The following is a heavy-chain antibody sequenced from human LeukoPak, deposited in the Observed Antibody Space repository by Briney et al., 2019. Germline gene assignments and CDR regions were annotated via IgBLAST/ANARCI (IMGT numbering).Heavy chain of an antibody. Sequence: GGSLRLSCAASGFTVSSNYMSWVRQAPGKGLEWVSVIYSGVSTYYADSVKGRFTISRDNSENTLYLQMNSLRAEDTAVYYCAKGIAVAGKGGDYWGQGTLVTVSS. CDR3: AKGIAVAGKGGDY. CDR2: IYSGVST. CDR1: GFTVSSNY. J-gene: IGHJ4*02. V-gene: IGHV3-53*05. D-gene: IGHD6-19*01.